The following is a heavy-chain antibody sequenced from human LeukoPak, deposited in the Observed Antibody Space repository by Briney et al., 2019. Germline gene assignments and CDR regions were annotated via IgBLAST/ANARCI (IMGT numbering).Heavy chain of an antibody. V-gene: IGHV3-21*01. Sequence: GGSLRLSCAASGFTFSSYSMNWVRQAPGKGLGWVSSISSSSSYIYYADSVKGRFTISRDNAKNSLYLQMNSLRAEDTAVYYCARDHEAEWDLPLIYFDYWGQGTLVTVSS. CDR1: GFTFSSYS. D-gene: IGHD1-26*01. CDR3: ARDHEAEWDLPLIYFDY. J-gene: IGHJ4*02. CDR2: ISSSSSYI.